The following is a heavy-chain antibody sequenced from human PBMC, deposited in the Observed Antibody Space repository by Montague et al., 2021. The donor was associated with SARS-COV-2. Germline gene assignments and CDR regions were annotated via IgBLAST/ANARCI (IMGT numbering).Heavy chain of an antibody. Sequence: SETLSLTCTVSGGSISSYYWSWFRQPAGKGLEWIGRIYTSGSTNYNPSLKSRVTMSVDTSKNQFSLKLSSVTAADTAVYYCARVGGITIFGVAQQYYYYMDVWGKGTTVTVSS. CDR2: IYTSGST. CDR3: ARVGGITIFGVAQQYYYYMDV. CDR1: GGSISSYY. D-gene: IGHD3-3*01. V-gene: IGHV4-4*07. J-gene: IGHJ6*03.